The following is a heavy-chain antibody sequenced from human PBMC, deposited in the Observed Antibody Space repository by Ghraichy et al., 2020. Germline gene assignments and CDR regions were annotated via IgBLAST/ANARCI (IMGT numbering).Heavy chain of an antibody. CDR1: GYSFINYW. CDR2: IYPDDSDT. CDR3: ARQGGLAWIHFHH. Sequence: GESLNISCKGSGYSFINYWIVWVRQMPGKGLEWMGIIYPDDSDTRYSPSFQGQVTISADKSINTAYLQWRSLKASDTAMYYCARQGGLAWIHFHHWGQGTLVTVSS. J-gene: IGHJ1*01. V-gene: IGHV5-51*01. D-gene: IGHD2-2*03.